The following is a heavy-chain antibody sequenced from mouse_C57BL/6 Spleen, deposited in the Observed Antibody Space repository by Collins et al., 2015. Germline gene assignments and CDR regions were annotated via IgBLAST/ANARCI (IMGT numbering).Heavy chain of an antibody. CDR2: IYPGDGDT. J-gene: IGHJ2*01. D-gene: IGHD2-4*01. V-gene: IGHV1-82*01. CDR1: GYAFSSSW. CDR3: ARYSYDYYFDY. Sequence: QVQLQQSGPELVKPGASVKISCKASGYAFSSSWMNWVKQRPGKGLEWIGRIYPGDGDTNYNGKFKGKATLTADKSSSTAYMQLSSLTSEDSAVYFCARYSYDYYFDYWGQGTTLTVSS.